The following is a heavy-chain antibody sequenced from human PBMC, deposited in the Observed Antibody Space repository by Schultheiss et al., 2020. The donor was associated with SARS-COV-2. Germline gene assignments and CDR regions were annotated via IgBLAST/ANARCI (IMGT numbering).Heavy chain of an antibody. D-gene: IGHD2-2*01. CDR3: ARVPVGYCSSTSCFIDYYYGMDV. J-gene: IGHJ6*02. V-gene: IGHV1-18*01. CDR1: GYTFATYG. Sequence: ASVKVSCKASGYTFATYGINWVRQAPGQGLEWMGWISGYNGDTKYAQKFQGRVIMTADTSSSTVYMDLRSLTSDDTAVYYCARVPVGYCSSTSCFIDYYYGMDVWGQGTTVTVSS. CDR2: ISGYNGDT.